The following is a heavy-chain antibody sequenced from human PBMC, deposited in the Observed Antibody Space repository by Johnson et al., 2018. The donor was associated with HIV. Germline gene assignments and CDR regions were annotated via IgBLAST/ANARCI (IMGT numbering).Heavy chain of an antibody. CDR3: ARNGDGYTPDAFDI. V-gene: IGHV3-7*01. D-gene: IGHD5-24*01. Sequence: VQLVESGGGVVRPGGSLRLSCAASGFTFDDYGMSWVRQAPGKGLEWVATIKQDGSERYNVASVKGRFTISRDNAKKSLYLQMNSLRVEDTAVYFCARNGDGYTPDAFDIWGQGTVVTVSS. CDR2: IKQDGSER. J-gene: IGHJ3*02. CDR1: GFTFDDYG.